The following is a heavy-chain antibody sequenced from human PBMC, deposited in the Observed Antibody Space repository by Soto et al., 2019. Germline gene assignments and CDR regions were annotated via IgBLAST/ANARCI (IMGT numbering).Heavy chain of an antibody. V-gene: IGHV4-31*03. CDR2: VSPIVTT. CDR1: GDSVSGGYY. Sequence: QVQLQESGPGLVKPSQTLSLTCTVSGDSVSGGYYWSWVRQRPRKGLEWIVYVSPIVTTYYSTSLNSRVSISIDTYKNQLCLEVRYVTAADTVVYYCERDRGSSGMDVWGKRTKVTVSS. CDR3: ERDRGSSGMDV. J-gene: IGHJ6*04.